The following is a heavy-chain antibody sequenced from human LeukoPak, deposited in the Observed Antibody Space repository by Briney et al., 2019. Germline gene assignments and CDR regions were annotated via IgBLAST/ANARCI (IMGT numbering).Heavy chain of an antibody. V-gene: IGHV3-9*01. CDR1: GFTFHDYA. Sequence: GSSLRLSCAVSGFTFHDYAMHWVRQAPGKGLEGVSGISWNSGSIGYADSVKGRFTISRDNAKNSLYLQMNSLSAEDTAVYYCARDPRFLEWLSHAGDYYYMDVWGKGTTVTVSS. J-gene: IGHJ6*03. CDR3: ARDPRFLEWLSHAGDYYYMDV. CDR2: ISWNSGSI. D-gene: IGHD3-3*01.